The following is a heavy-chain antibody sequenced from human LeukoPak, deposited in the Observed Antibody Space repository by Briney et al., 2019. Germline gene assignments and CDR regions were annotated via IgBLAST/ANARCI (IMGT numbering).Heavy chain of an antibody. V-gene: IGHV3-23*01. J-gene: IGHJ3*02. D-gene: IGHD3-22*01. Sequence: GGSLRLSCAASGFTFSSYAMSWVRQAPGKGLEWVSAISGSGGSTYYADSVKGRFTISRDNSKNTLYLQMNSLRAEDTAVYYCAKDKDDSSGYYSGAFDIWGQGTMVTVSS. CDR3: AKDKDDSSGYYSGAFDI. CDR1: GFTFSSYA. CDR2: ISGSGGST.